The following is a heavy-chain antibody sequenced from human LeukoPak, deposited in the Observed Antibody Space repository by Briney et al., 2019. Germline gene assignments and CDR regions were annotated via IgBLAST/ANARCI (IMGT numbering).Heavy chain of an antibody. Sequence: PSETLSLTCAVSGGSISSGGYYWSWIRQPPGKGLEWIGYIFYSGSTNYNPSLESRVTISVDTSKNQFSLKLSSVTAADTAVYFCARHSGISFDYWGQGALVTVSS. V-gene: IGHV4-61*08. CDR3: ARHSGISFDY. D-gene: IGHD1-26*01. J-gene: IGHJ4*02. CDR1: GGSISSGGYY. CDR2: IFYSGST.